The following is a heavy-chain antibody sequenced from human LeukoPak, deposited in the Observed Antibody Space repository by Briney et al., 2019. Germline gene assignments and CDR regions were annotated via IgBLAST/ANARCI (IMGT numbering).Heavy chain of an antibody. V-gene: IGHV3-7*01. CDR3: ARHFPSYGKADLDY. J-gene: IGHJ4*02. CDR1: GFTFSNYW. D-gene: IGHD3-3*02. CDR2: IKEDGSEK. Sequence: PGGSLRLSCAASGFTFSNYWMTWVRQAPGKGLEWVANIKEDGSEKYYVASVKGRFTISRDNVKNSLYLQMNSLRVEDTAVYYCARHFPSYGKADLDYWGQGALVTVSS.